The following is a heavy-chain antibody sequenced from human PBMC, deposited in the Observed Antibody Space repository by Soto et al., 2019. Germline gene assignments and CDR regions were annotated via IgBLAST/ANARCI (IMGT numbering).Heavy chain of an antibody. J-gene: IGHJ3*02. CDR2: IYTSGTT. CDR1: GFTVSDKY. Sequence: LSLSCAASGFTVSDKYMNWVRQAPGKGLEWVSVIYTSGTTYYADSVKGRFTISRDNFKNSLYLQMNSLRAEDTAMYYCARDGFGRYDGSGSEAFDIWGRGTMVTVSS. V-gene: IGHV3-53*01. D-gene: IGHD3-10*01. CDR3: ARDGFGRYDGSGSEAFDI.